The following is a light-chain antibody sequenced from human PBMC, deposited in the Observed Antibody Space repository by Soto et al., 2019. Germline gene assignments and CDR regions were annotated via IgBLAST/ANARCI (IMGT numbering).Light chain of an antibody. J-gene: IGLJ1*01. V-gene: IGLV1-44*01. CDR3: AAWDESLNNYV. CDR1: SSNIGSNT. CDR2: SNN. Sequence: QSVLTQPPSASGTPGQRVTISCSGSSSNIGSNTVNWYQQLPGTAPKLLIYSNNQRPSGVPDRFSGSKSGTSASLAISGLQSEDEADYYCAAWDESLNNYVFGTGTKVTVL.